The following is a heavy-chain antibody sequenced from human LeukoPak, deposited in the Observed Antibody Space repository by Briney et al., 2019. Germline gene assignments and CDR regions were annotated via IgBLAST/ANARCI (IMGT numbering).Heavy chain of an antibody. V-gene: IGHV4-38-2*02. CDR3: ARGYYYYYYMDV. J-gene: IGHJ6*03. CDR1: GYSISSGYY. Sequence: PSETLSLTCSVSGYSISSGYYWGWIRQPPGKGLEWIGTIHHTGNTYYNPSLKSRVTISVDTSKNQFSLKLSSVTAADTAVYYCARGYYYYYYMDVWGKGTTVTVSS. CDR2: IHHTGNT.